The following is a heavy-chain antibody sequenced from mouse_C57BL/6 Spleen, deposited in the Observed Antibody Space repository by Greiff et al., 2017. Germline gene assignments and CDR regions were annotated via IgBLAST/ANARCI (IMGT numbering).Heavy chain of an antibody. CDR1: GYTFTDYE. CDR3: TRSGTWAMDY. J-gene: IGHJ4*01. V-gene: IGHV1-15*01. Sequence: QVQLQQSGAELVRPGASVMLSCKASGYTFTDYEMHWVKQTPVHGLEWIGAIDPETGGTAYNQKFKGKAILTADKSSSTAYMELRSLTSEDSAVYYCTRSGTWAMDYWGQGTSVTVSS. D-gene: IGHD4-1*01. CDR2: IDPETGGT.